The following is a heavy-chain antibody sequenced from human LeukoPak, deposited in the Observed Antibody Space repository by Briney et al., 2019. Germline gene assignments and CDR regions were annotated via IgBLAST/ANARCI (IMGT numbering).Heavy chain of an antibody. V-gene: IGHV1-8*01. CDR1: GYTFTSYD. D-gene: IGHD6-19*01. CDR2: MNPNSGNT. CDR3: ARGQIAVAPMNTWFDP. J-gene: IGHJ5*02. Sequence: GASVKVSCKASGYTFTSYDINWVRQATGQGLEWMGWMNPNSGNTGYAQKFQGRVTMTRNTSISTAYMELSSLRSDDTAVYYCARGQIAVAPMNTWFDPWGQGTLVTVSS.